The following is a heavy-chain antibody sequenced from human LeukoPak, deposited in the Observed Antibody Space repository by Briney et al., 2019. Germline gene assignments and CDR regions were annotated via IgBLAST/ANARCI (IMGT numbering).Heavy chain of an antibody. J-gene: IGHJ4*02. CDR1: GFTFSSYS. Sequence: GGSLRLSCAASGFTFSSYSMNWVRQAPGKGLEWVANIKQDGSEKYYVDSVKGRFTISRDNAKNSLYLQMNSLRAEDTAVYYCAKSEYDFWSAMDYWGQGTLVTVSS. CDR2: IKQDGSEK. D-gene: IGHD3-3*01. CDR3: AKSEYDFWSAMDY. V-gene: IGHV3-7*01.